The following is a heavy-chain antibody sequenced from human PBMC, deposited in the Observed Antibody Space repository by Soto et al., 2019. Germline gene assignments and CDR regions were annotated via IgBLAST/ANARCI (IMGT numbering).Heavy chain of an antibody. D-gene: IGHD3-3*01. CDR1: GFSFSSYA. Sequence: EVQLLESGGGLVQPGGSLRLSCAASGFSFSSYAMVWVRQAPGKGLEWVSVISARGGSSYFADSVKGRFATSRDNSKNVLSLEMSSLRVVETGTYFCEKGSNDYCASVDNWGQGALVLVSS. J-gene: IGHJ4*02. CDR2: ISARGGSS. V-gene: IGHV3-23*01. CDR3: EKGSNDYCASVDN.